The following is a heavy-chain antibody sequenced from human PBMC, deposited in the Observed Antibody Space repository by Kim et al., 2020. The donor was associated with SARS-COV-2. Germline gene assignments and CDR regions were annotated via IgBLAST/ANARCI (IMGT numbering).Heavy chain of an antibody. D-gene: IGHD2-2*01. CDR2: INPNSGGT. CDR1: EYTFTGYY. J-gene: IGHJ6*02. CDR3: AREEVVVPAALPPYGMDV. V-gene: IGHV1-2*02. Sequence: ASVKVSCKASEYTFTGYYMHWVRQAPGQGLEWMGGINPNSGGTNYAQRFQGRVTMTRDTSISTAYMELSRLRSDDTAVYYCAREEVVVPAALPPYGMDVWGQGTTVTVSS.